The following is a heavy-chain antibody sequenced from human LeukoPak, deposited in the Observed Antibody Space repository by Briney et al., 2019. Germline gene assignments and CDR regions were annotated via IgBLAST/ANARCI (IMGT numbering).Heavy chain of an antibody. CDR3: ARVNSGYFDWEENWFDP. Sequence: SETLSLTCTVSGGSISSYYWSWIRQPPGKGLEWIGYIYYSGSTNYNPSLKSRVTISVDTSKNQFSLKLSSVTAADTAVYYCARVNSGYFDWEENWFDPWGQGTLVTVSS. V-gene: IGHV4-59*01. J-gene: IGHJ5*02. D-gene: IGHD3-9*01. CDR2: IYYSGST. CDR1: GGSISSYY.